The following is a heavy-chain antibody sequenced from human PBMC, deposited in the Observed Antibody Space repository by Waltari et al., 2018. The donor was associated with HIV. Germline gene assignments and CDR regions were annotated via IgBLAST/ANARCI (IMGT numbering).Heavy chain of an antibody. CDR1: GYTFTGYY. D-gene: IGHD2-21*02. CDR2: INTNKGGT. V-gene: IGHV1-2*02. CDR3: ARGVTYYFDD. J-gene: IGHJ4*02. Sequence: QVQLVQSGAEVKKPGASVKVSCKASGYTFTGYYMHWVRQAPGQGLEWMGWINTNKGGTNYAQKFQGRVTMTRDTSISTAYLELSRLTSDDTASYYCARGVTYYFDDWGQGTLLTVAS.